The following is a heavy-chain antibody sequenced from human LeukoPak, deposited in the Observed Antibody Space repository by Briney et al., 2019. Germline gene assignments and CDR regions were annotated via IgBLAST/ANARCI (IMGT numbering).Heavy chain of an antibody. J-gene: IGHJ5*02. CDR3: ARDKGSSWGNWFDP. D-gene: IGHD6-13*01. CDR1: GYTFTGYY. Sequence: ASVKVSCKASGYTFTGYYMHWVRQAPGQGLEWMGWINPNSGGTNYAQKFQGRVTMTRDTSISTAYMELSRLRSDDTAVYYCARDKGSSWGNWFDPWGQGTLVTVSS. V-gene: IGHV1-2*02. CDR2: INPNSGGT.